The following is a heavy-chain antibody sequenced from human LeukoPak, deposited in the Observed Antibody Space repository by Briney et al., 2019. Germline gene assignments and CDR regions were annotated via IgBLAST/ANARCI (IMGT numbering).Heavy chain of an antibody. V-gene: IGHV3-23*01. CDR3: AKDSFSQNGIFDALDI. CDR2: ISASGGFT. Sequence: PGGSLRLSCAASGFTFSSYAMSWVRQAPGKGLEWVSGISASGGFTYYADSVKGRFTISRDNSKNTLFLQMNSLRAEDTAIYYCAKDSFSQNGIFDALDIWGQGTMVTVYS. J-gene: IGHJ3*02. D-gene: IGHD1-1*01. CDR1: GFTFSSYA.